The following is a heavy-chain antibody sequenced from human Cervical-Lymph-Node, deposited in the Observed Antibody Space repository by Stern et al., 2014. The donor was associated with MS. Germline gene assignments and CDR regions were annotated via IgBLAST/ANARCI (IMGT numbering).Heavy chain of an antibody. J-gene: IGHJ4*02. CDR3: ATGIGLWAFDY. D-gene: IGHD7-27*01. V-gene: IGHV1-24*01. CDR1: GYTLTELS. CDR2: YDLEDGEI. Sequence: VQLVESGADVKKPGASVKVSCKLSGYTLTELSMHWVRQAPGKGLEWMGGYDLEDGEIMYAQKFQGRVNMTEDTSTDTAYMELSSLRSEDTAVYYCATGIGLWAFDYWGQGTLVTVSS.